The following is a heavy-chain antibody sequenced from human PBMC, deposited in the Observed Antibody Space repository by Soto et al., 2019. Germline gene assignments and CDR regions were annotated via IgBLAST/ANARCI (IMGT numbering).Heavy chain of an antibody. CDR2: IYYTGST. J-gene: IGHJ6*02. Sequence: SETRSLTCTVSGATISSGGFYWSWIRQRPGKGLEWIGHIYYTGSTYYNPSLNSRVTISVDISRNQFSLKLRSVTAADTAKYFCARDDSFYGEPGYGMNVWGQGTTVTVS. CDR1: GATISSGGFY. CDR3: ARDDSFYGEPGYGMNV. D-gene: IGHD4-17*01. V-gene: IGHV4-31*03.